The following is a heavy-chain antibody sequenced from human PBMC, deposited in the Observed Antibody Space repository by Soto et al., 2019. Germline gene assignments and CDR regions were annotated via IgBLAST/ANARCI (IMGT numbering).Heavy chain of an antibody. D-gene: IGHD6-13*01. V-gene: IGHV3-23*01. CDR2: ISGSGGST. CDR1: GFTFSSYA. Sequence: EVQLLESGGGLVQPGGSLRLSCAASGFTFSSYAMSWVRQAPGKGLEWVSAISGSGGSTYYADSVKGRFTISRDNSKNTRYLQMNSLRAEDTAVYYCAKAGAAGTWSYYGMDVWGQGTTVTVSS. J-gene: IGHJ6*02. CDR3: AKAGAAGTWSYYGMDV.